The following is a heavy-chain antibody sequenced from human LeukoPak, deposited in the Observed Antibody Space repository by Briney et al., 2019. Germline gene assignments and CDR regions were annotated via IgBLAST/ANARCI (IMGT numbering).Heavy chain of an antibody. V-gene: IGHV5-51*01. J-gene: IGHJ4*02. Sequence: GESLNLSCKGSEYIFTTYWIDWVRQIPGNGLDCMGSIYPGDSDTRYSPSFQGQVTISADKSISTAYLQWSSLRASDSAMYYCARCGTIGTGGDYWGQGTLVTVSS. CDR1: EYIFTTYW. CDR3: ARCGTIGTGGDY. CDR2: IYPGDSDT. D-gene: IGHD1-1*01.